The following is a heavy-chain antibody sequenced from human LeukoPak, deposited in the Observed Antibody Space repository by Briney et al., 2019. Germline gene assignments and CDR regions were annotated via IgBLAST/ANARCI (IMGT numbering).Heavy chain of an antibody. D-gene: IGHD2-15*01. J-gene: IGHJ4*02. CDR1: GFTFSRYS. CDR3: ARERGGYCSGITCSNAIDY. V-gene: IGHV3-21*01. CDR2: ISSRSDYI. Sequence: PGGSLGLSCAASGFTFSRYSMNWVRQAPGKGLEWVSSISSRSDYIYYADSVKGRFTISRDNAKNSLYLQMNSPRAEDTAVYYCARERGGYCSGITCSNAIDYWGQGTLVTVSS.